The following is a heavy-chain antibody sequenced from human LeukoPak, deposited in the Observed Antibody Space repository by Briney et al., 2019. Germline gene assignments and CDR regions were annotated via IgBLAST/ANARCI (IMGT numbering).Heavy chain of an antibody. D-gene: IGHD4-17*01. CDR2: IYSGGST. J-gene: IGHJ3*02. V-gene: IGHV3-53*01. Sequence: GGSLRLSCAASGFPFSSYSMTWVRQAPGKGLEWVSVIYSGGSTYYADSVKGRFTISRDNSKNTLYLQMNSLRAEDTAVYYCARVYGHAFDIWGQGTMVTVSS. CDR3: ARVYGHAFDI. CDR1: GFPFSSYS.